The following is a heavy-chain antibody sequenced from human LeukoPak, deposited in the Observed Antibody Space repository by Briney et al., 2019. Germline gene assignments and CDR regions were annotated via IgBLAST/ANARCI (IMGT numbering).Heavy chain of an antibody. V-gene: IGHV3-23*01. Sequence: GGSLRLSCTASGFTFSSYAMSWVRQAPGKGLEWVSAISGGGGSTYYADSLKGRFTISRDNSQNTLYLQMNSLRAEDTAVYYCARTDYGDYPNYYGMDVWGQGTTVTVSS. D-gene: IGHD4-17*01. CDR2: ISGGGGST. CDR3: ARTDYGDYPNYYGMDV. CDR1: GFTFSSYA. J-gene: IGHJ6*02.